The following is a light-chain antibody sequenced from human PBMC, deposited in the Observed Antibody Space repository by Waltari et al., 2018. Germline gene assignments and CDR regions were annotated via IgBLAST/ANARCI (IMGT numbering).Light chain of an antibody. J-gene: IGLJ1*01. V-gene: IGLV2-8*01. CDR3: SSYGGDNNYV. CDR1: SRYVGGFSY. CDR2: EVA. Sequence: QSALTQPPPASGSPGQSVTISCTGTSRYVGGFSYVSWFQQHPGKAPKLIIYEVAKRPSGVPDRFSGSKSGNTASLTVSGLQAEDEADYYCSSYGGDNNYVFGSGTKVTVL.